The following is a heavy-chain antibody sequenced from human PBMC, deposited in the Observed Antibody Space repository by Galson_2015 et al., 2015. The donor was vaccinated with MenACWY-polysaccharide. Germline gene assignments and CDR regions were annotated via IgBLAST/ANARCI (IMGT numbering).Heavy chain of an antibody. CDR1: GFSFSDNY. D-gene: IGHD3-10*01. V-gene: IGHV3-11*01. Sequence: SLRLSCAASGFSFSDNYMSWIRQAPGKGLEWIAYIGSSGATIFYADSVKGRFTVSRDNAKNSLYLQLNSLRAEDTAMYYCARGSSGVSYYFWGRGTLVTVSS. J-gene: IGHJ4*02. CDR2: IGSSGATI. CDR3: ARGSSGVSYYF.